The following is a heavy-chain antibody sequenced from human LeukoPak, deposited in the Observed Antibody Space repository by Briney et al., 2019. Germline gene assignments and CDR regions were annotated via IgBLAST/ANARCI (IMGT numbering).Heavy chain of an antibody. CDR2: ITSDSNFR. J-gene: IGHJ4*02. CDR1: GYRFGAYS. Sequence: GGSLRLSCAGSGYRFGAYSMNWVRQAPGKGLEWVSLITSDSNFRYYADSVKGRFTISRDNTSNSLYLQMSSLRPEDTAIYYCVRNLFYGSGSLAYWGRGTPVTVSS. CDR3: VRNLFYGSGSLAY. D-gene: IGHD3-10*01. V-gene: IGHV3-21*01.